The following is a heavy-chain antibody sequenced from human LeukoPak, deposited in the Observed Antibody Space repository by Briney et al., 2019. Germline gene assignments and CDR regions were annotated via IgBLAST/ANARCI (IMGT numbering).Heavy chain of an antibody. J-gene: IGHJ4*02. D-gene: IGHD3-16*01. CDR2: ISGSGGST. CDR3: ARKMGGYYFDY. V-gene: IGHV3-23*01. CDR1: GFTFSSYA. Sequence: GGSLRLSCAASGFTFSSYAMSWVRQAPGKGLEWVSAISGSGGSTYYADSVKGRFTISRDKSKNTLYLQMKSLRAEDTAVYYCARKMGGYYFDYWGQGTLVTVSS.